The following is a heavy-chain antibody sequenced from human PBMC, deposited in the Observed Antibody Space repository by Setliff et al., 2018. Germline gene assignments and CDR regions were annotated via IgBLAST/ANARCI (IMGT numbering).Heavy chain of an antibody. V-gene: IGHV3-53*01. CDR2: IYTGGST. Sequence: GGSLRLSCAASGFTVSSNYMNWVRQAPGKGLEWVSVIYTGGSTYYADSVKGRFTISRDNSKNTLYLQMNSLRAEDTAVYYCAKRDYYDSSGYLLPYMDVWGKGTTVTVSS. J-gene: IGHJ6*03. CDR3: AKRDYYDSSGYLLPYMDV. CDR1: GFTVSSNY. D-gene: IGHD3-22*01.